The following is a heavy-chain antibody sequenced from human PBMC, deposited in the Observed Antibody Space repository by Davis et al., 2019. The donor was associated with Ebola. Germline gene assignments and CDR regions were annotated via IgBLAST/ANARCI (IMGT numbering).Heavy chain of an antibody. D-gene: IGHD4-17*01. Sequence: GESLKISCKGSGYSFTSYWISWVRQMPGKGLEWMGRIDPSDSYTNYSPSFQGHVTISADTSISTAYLQWSSLKASDTAMYYCARFTVTTVTNYYYGMDVWGQGTTVTVSS. CDR1: GYSFTSYW. V-gene: IGHV5-10-1*01. CDR3: ARFTVTTVTNYYYGMDV. CDR2: IDPSDSYT. J-gene: IGHJ6*02.